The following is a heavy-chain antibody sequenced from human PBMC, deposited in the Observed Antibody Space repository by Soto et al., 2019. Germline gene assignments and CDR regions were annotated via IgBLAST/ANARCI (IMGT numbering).Heavy chain of an antibody. CDR2: IYWDDDK. CDR3: AQRLPHYGLGRERGNWFEP. V-gene: IGHV2-5*02. Sequence: QITLKESGPTLVRPTQTLTLTCTFSGFSLSTTGVGVGWIRQPPGKALEWLALIYWDDDKRYSPSLKSRLTTTXEXXKNEVILTKTKMDPVDTARYYCAQRLPHYGLGRERGNWFEPWGQGTLVTVSS. J-gene: IGHJ5*02. CDR1: GFSLSTTGVG. D-gene: IGHD3-10*01.